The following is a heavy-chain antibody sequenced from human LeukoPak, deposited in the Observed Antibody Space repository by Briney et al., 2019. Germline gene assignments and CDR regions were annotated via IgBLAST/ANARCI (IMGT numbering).Heavy chain of an antibody. CDR3: ARDTEAWDFDF. CDR1: GYTFTDYY. V-gene: IGHV1-2*07. J-gene: IGHJ4*02. Sequence: ASVKVSCKASGYTFTDYYLHWVRQAPGQGFECMGWINPHTGVTDYAHKFQGRVTMTRDTSISTAYMELSSLKSDDTAVYYCARDTEAWDFDFWGQGTLVTVSS. CDR2: INPHTGVT. D-gene: IGHD1-26*01.